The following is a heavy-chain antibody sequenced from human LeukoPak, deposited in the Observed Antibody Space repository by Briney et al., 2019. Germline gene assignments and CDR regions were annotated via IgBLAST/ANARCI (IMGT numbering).Heavy chain of an antibody. D-gene: IGHD3-10*01. CDR2: VYHSGSP. CDR3: ARDRSGTYFAFEY. V-gene: IGHV4-4*02. CDR1: GGSISSSSW. Sequence: SETLSLTCAVSGGSISSSSWWSWVRQPPGKGLEWIGEVYHSGSPNYNPSFRGRVTILVDKSKNQFSLNLGSLTAADTAVYYCARDRSGTYFAFEYWGQGALVTVSA. J-gene: IGHJ4*02.